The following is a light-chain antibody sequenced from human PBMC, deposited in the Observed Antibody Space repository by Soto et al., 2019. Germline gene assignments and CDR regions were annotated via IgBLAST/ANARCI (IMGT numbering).Light chain of an antibody. J-gene: IGKJ1*01. V-gene: IGKV3-20*01. CDR3: QQYGSSPWT. Sequence: EIVLTQSPGTLSLSPGERATLSCRASQSVSSSYLAWYQQKPGQAPRPLIYGASIWAIGIPDRFSGSGSGTDFTLTISRLEPEDFAVYYCQQYGSSPWTFGQGTKVES. CDR2: GAS. CDR1: QSVSSSY.